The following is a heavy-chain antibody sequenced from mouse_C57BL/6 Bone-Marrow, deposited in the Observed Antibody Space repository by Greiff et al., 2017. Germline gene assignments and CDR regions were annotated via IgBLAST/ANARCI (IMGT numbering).Heavy chain of an antibody. CDR1: GFNIKDYY. J-gene: IGHJ1*03. Sequence: VQLQQSEAELVRPGASVKLSCTASGFNIKDYYMHWVKQRPEQGLEWIGRIDPEDGDTEYAPKFQGKATMTADTSSNTAYLQLSSLTSEYTAVYYCTITTVVYWYFDVWGTGTTVTVSS. CDR2: IDPEDGDT. CDR3: TITTVVYWYFDV. V-gene: IGHV14-1*01. D-gene: IGHD1-1*01.